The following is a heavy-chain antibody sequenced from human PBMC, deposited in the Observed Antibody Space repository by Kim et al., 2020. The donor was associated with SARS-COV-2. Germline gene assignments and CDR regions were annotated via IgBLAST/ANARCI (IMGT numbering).Heavy chain of an antibody. D-gene: IGHD2-15*01. Sequence: SETLSLTCSFSGGSFIGSYWTWIRQSPGKGLEWVGYIYHNGNAKYNPSLSSRVSISLDTAQNQFSLRVTSVTGADTAVYYCARGGPAAPMRLDHWGHGAL. CDR3: ARGGPAAPMRLDH. CDR2: IYHNGNA. CDR1: GGSFIGSY. V-gene: IGHV4-59*01. J-gene: IGHJ4*01.